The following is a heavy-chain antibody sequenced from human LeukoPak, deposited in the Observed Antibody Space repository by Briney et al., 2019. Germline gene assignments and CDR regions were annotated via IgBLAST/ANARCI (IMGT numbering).Heavy chain of an antibody. CDR3: AKDYYGSGRGYYYMDV. V-gene: IGHV3-23*01. CDR2: ISGSGGST. Sequence: GGSLRLSCAASGFTFSSYGMSWVRQAPGKGLEWVSTISGSGGSTYYADSVKGRFTISRDNSKNTLYLQMNSLRAEDTAVYYCAKDYYGSGRGYYYMDVWDKGTTVTISS. CDR1: GFTFSSYG. J-gene: IGHJ6*03. D-gene: IGHD3-10*01.